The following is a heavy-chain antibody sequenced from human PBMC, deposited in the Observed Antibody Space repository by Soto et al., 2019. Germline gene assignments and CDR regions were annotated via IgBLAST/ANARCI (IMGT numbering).Heavy chain of an antibody. CDR2: ISGSGANT. CDR3: AKDKELGTYYYDGSVTGAFDI. CDR1: GGSISSYY. Sequence: ETLSLTCTVSGGSISSYYWSWVRQAPGKGPEWVSCISGSGANTDYADFVKGRFTISRDNSKNTVDLQMSSLRAEDTAVYYCAKDKELGTYYYDGSVTGAFDIWGQGTMVTVSS. J-gene: IGHJ3*02. D-gene: IGHD3-22*01. V-gene: IGHV3-23*01.